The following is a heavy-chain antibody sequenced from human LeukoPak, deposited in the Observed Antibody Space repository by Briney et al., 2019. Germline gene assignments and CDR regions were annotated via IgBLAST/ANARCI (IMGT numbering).Heavy chain of an antibody. J-gene: IGHJ4*02. D-gene: IGHD1-26*01. CDR1: GGSFNDYY. V-gene: IGHV4-34*01. CDR3: ARAAWEYYFDY. Sequence: SETLSLTCAVYGGSFNDYYWNWIRQPPGKGLEWIGEINLRGSTTYNPSLKSRVTISLDESKNQFSLKLSSVTAADTAVYYCARAAWEYYFDYWGQGTLVTVSS. CDR2: INLRGST.